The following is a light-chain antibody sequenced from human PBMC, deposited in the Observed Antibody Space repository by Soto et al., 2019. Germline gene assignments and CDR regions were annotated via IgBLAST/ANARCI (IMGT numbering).Light chain of an antibody. V-gene: IGKV1-5*01. J-gene: IGKJ4*01. Sequence: DIQMTQSPSTLSASVGDRVTITCRASQSISSWLAWYQQKPGKAPKLLIYDASSLESGVPSRFSGSGSATECPLTNSCPQPDDQAAYYSQQDNRHPHTLGGGTKVDIK. CDR3: QQDNRHPHT. CDR2: DAS. CDR1: QSISSW.